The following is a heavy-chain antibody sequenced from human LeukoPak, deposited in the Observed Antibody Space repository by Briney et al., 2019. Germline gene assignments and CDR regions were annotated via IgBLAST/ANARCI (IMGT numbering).Heavy chain of an antibody. Sequence: PGGSLRLSCAASRFTFSTYAMSWVRQAPGKGLEWASTISGSGDNTYYADSVKGRFTISRDNSKNTLYLQMYSLRAEDTAVYYCAKDTFHAPLAATYWGQGTLVTVSS. V-gene: IGHV3-23*01. CDR1: RFTFSTYA. CDR3: AKDTFHAPLAATY. CDR2: ISGSGDNT. D-gene: IGHD2-15*01. J-gene: IGHJ4*02.